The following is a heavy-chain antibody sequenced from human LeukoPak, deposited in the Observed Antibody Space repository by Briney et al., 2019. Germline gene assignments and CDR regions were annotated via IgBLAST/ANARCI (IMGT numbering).Heavy chain of an antibody. CDR2: FDPEDGET. V-gene: IGHV1-24*01. J-gene: IGHJ4*02. CDR3: ARQVGASTTFDS. D-gene: IGHD1-26*01. Sequence: ASVKVSCKVSGYTLTELSMHWVRQAPGKGLEWMGGFDPEDGETIYAQKFQGRVTMTEDTSTDTAYMELSSLRSEDTAVYYCARQVGASTTFDSWGQGTLVTVSS. CDR1: GYTLTELS.